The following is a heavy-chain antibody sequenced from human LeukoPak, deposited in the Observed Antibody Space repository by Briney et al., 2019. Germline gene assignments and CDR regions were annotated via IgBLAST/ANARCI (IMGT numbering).Heavy chain of an antibody. CDR2: ISGSGGST. CDR3: ATTRWVDAFDI. Sequence: QSGGSLRLSCAASGFTFSSYGMSWVRQAPGKGLEWVSAISGSGGSTYYADSVKGRFTISRDNAKNTLYLQMNSLRAEDTAVYYCATTRWVDAFDIWGQGTMVTVSS. V-gene: IGHV3-23*01. D-gene: IGHD1-7*01. CDR1: GFTFSSYG. J-gene: IGHJ3*02.